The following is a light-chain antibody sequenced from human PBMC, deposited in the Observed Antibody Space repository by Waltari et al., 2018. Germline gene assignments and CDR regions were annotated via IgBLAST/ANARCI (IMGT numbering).Light chain of an antibody. CDR1: QSVSSTY. Sequence: EIVLTQSPGTLSLSPGERATLSCRASQSVSSTYLAWYQHKPGQAPRLLIYGASNRATGIPDRFSGSWSGTDFTLTISRLEPEDFAVYYCQQFDSSPPTFGQGTKVEIK. CDR3: QQFDSSPPT. CDR2: GAS. J-gene: IGKJ1*01. V-gene: IGKV3-20*01.